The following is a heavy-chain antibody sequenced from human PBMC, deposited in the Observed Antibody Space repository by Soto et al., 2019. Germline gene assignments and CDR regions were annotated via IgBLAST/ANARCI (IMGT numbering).Heavy chain of an antibody. J-gene: IGHJ4*02. Sequence: GASVKVSCKASGYTFTSYAMHWVRQAPGQRLEWMGWINAGNGNTKYSQKFQGRVTITRDTSASTAYMELSSLRSEDTAVYYCARPYCSGGSCYFNRVFDYWGQGTLVTVSS. D-gene: IGHD2-15*01. CDR2: INAGNGNT. CDR3: ARPYCSGGSCYFNRVFDY. V-gene: IGHV1-3*01. CDR1: GYTFTSYA.